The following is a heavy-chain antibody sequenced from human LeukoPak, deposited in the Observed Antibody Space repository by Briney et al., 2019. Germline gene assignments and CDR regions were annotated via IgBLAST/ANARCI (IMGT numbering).Heavy chain of an antibody. D-gene: IGHD6-6*01. Sequence: PGGPLRLSCGGSGFIFTNNAINWVRQAPGKGLEWLSAISNDGRNIYYTDSVKGRFTTSRDNSRNTVYLQMNGLRVEDTAVYYCATVMGSSPSTAYFAYWGRGTLVTVSS. J-gene: IGHJ4*02. V-gene: IGHV3-23*01. CDR2: ISNDGRNI. CDR1: GFIFTNNA. CDR3: ATVMGSSPSTAYFAY.